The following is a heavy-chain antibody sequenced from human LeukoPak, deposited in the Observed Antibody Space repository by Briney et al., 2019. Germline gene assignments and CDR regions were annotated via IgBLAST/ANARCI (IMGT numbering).Heavy chain of an antibody. CDR3: ARDLWYYYDSSGYGDLQH. CDR2: ISSSSSYI. Sequence: GGSLRLSCAASGFTFSSYSMNWVRQAPGKGLEWVSSISSSSSYIYYADSVKGRFTISRDNAKNSLYLQMNSLRAEDTAVYYCARDLWYYYDSSGYGDLQHWGQGTLVTVSS. V-gene: IGHV3-21*01. D-gene: IGHD3-22*01. J-gene: IGHJ1*01. CDR1: GFTFSSYS.